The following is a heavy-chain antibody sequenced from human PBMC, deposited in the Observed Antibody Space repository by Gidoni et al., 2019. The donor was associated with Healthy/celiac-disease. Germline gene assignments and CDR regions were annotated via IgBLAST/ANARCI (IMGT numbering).Heavy chain of an antibody. V-gene: IGHV3-21*01. CDR3: ARAYGDYLVY. CDR2: ISSSSSYI. J-gene: IGHJ4*02. D-gene: IGHD4-17*01. Sequence: EVQLVESGGGLVKPGGSLSLAWAASGFTFSSYSMNWVRQAPGKGLEWVSSISSSSSYIDYADSVKGRFTISRDNAKNSLYLQMNSLRAEDTAVYYCARAYGDYLVYWGQGTLVTVSS. CDR1: GFTFSSYS.